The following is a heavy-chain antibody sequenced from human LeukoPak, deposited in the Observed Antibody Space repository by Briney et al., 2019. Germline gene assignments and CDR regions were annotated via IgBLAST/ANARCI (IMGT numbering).Heavy chain of an antibody. V-gene: IGHV3-53*01. D-gene: IGHD3-22*01. CDR3: ARGVDYDSSGYYGLLYYLDY. J-gene: IGHJ4*02. Sequence: SGGSLRLSCAASGFTVSSNYMSWVRQAPGKGLEWVSVIYSGGSTYYADSVKGRFTISRDNSKNTLYLQMNSLRAEDTAVYYCARGVDYDSSGYYGLLYYLDYWGQGTLVTVSS. CDR2: IYSGGST. CDR1: GFTVSSNY.